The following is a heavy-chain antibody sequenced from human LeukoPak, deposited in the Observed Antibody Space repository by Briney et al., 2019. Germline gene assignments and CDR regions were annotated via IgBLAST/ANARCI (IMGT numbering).Heavy chain of an antibody. J-gene: IGHJ5*02. Sequence: PGGSLRLSCAASGFSFSSYGMHWVRQAPGKGLEWVAAIPYDGRNNYYADSVKGRFTISRDNSKNTLSVQMNSLRAEDTAVYYCAREGEQQLGWFDPWGQGTLVTVSS. CDR1: GFSFSSYG. CDR3: AREGEQQLGWFDP. D-gene: IGHD6-13*01. CDR2: IPYDGRNN. V-gene: IGHV3-30*03.